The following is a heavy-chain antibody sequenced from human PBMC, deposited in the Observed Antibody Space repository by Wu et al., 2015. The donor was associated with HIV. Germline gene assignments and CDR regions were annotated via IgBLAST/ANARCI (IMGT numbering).Heavy chain of an antibody. V-gene: IGHV1-69*13. CDR3: ASDGNSDSDNYQGHYYSYLDV. CDR1: GGTFSSYA. D-gene: IGHD3-22*01. CDR2: ILPIYGTS. Sequence: QVQLVQSGAEVKKPGSSVKVSCKASGGTFSSYAISWVRQAPGQGLEWMGGILPIYGTSDYARNFQGRVTITADEYRKTVYMELSGLTSVDTAVYYCASDGNSDSDNYQGHYYSYLDVWGEGTTVTV. J-gene: IGHJ6*02.